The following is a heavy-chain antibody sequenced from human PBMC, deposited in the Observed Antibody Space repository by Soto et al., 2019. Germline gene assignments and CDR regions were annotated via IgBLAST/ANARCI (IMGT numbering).Heavy chain of an antibody. CDR2: IIPVFGRV. J-gene: IGHJ4*02. V-gene: IGHV1-69*12. CDR1: GGSFNTYA. D-gene: IGHD2-2*01. CDR3: ADLSIGYCISTTCPPDY. Sequence: QVQLVQSGAEVKKPGSSVKVSCKASGGSFNTYAISWVRQAPGQGLEWMGGIIPVFGRVSYAQNFQGRLTITADDSTSTAYMQLSSLRSDDTAIYYCADLSIGYCISTTCPPDYWGQGTLVTVSS.